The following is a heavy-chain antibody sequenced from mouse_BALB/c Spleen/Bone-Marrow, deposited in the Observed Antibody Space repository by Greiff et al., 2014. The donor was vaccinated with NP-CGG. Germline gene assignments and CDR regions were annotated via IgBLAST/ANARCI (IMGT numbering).Heavy chain of an antibody. D-gene: IGHD2-4*01. V-gene: IGHV5-12-2*01. CDR2: ISNGGGST. CDR1: GFTFSSYT. J-gene: IGHJ4*01. Sequence: LQQSGGGLVQPGGSLQLSCAASGFTFSSYTMSWVRQTPEKRLEWVAYISNGGGSTYYPDTVKGRFTISRDNAKNTLYLQMSSLKSEDTAMYYCARGLRGYAMDYWGQGTSVTVSS. CDR3: ARGLRGYAMDY.